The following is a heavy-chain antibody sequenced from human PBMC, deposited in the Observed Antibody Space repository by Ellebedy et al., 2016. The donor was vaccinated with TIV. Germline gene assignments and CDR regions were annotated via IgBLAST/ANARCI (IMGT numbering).Heavy chain of an antibody. Sequence: GESLKISXAASGFTFSSYGMHWVRQATGKGLEWVSAIGTAGDTYYPGSVKGRFTISRENAKNSLYLQMNSLRAGDTAVYYCAREYADSDYYYGMDVWGQGTTVTVSS. CDR2: IGTAGDT. CDR3: AREYADSDYYYGMDV. J-gene: IGHJ6*02. CDR1: GFTFSSYG. V-gene: IGHV3-13*04.